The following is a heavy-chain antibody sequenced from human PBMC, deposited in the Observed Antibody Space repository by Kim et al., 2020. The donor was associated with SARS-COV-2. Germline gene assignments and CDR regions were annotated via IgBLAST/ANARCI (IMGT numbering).Heavy chain of an antibody. J-gene: IGHJ6*02. D-gene: IGHD2-15*01. Sequence: NYNPSLKSRVTISVDTSKNQFYLKLSSVTAADTAVYYCARAHRGSPSMDVWGQGTTVTVSS. V-gene: IGHV4-34*01. CDR3: ARAHRGSPSMDV.